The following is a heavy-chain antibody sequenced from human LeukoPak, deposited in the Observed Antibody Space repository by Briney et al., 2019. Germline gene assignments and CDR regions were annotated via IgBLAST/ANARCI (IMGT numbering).Heavy chain of an antibody. CDR2: VSSSSSYI. V-gene: IGHV3-21*01. CDR3: ARDIAYCSSTSCYPYFDY. D-gene: IGHD2-2*01. J-gene: IGHJ4*02. CDR1: GFTFSTYS. Sequence: PGGSLRLSCAASGFTFSTYSMNWVRQAPGKGLEWVSSVSSSSSYIYYADSVKGRFTISRDNAKNSLYLQMNSLRAEDTAVYYYARDIAYCSSTSCYPYFDYWGQGTLVTVSS.